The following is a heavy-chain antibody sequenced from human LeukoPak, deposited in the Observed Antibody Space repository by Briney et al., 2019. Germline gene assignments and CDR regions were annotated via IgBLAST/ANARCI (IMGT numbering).Heavy chain of an antibody. CDR3: ARDPYDFWSGYYMGADY. D-gene: IGHD3-3*01. CDR1: GGTFSSYA. V-gene: IGHV1-18*01. J-gene: IGHJ4*02. CDR2: ISAYNGNT. Sequence: ASVKVSCKASGGTFSSYAISWVRQAPGQGLEWMGWISAYNGNTNYAQKLQGRVTMTTDTSTSTAYMELRSLRSDDTAVYYCARDPYDFWSGYYMGADYWGQGTLVTVSS.